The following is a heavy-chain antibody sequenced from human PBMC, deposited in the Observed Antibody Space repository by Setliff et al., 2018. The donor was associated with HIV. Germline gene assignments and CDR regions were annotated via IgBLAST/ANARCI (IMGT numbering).Heavy chain of an antibody. V-gene: IGHV1-2*06. J-gene: IGHJ2*01. Sequence: ASVKVSCKASGYTFTGYYMHWVRQAPGQGLEWMGRINPNSGGTNYAQKFQGRVTMTRDTSISTAYMELSRLRSDDTAVYYCARRRIQHWGCWYFDLWGRGTLVTVSS. CDR1: GYTFTGYY. CDR3: ARRRIQHWGCWYFDL. D-gene: IGHD2-8*02. CDR2: INPNSGGT.